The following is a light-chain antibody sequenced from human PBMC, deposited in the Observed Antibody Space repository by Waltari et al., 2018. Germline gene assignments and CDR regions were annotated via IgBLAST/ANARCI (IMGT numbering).Light chain of an antibody. CDR1: SSNIGNNY. Sequence: QSVLTQPPSVSADPGQKVTISCSGSSSNIGNNYVSWYQQLPGTAPQPRIYDNNKRPAGIPDRSSGSKSGPSATLGITCLQTGDEADYYCGTWDSSLSVVVFGGGTKLTVL. V-gene: IGLV1-51*01. CDR2: DNN. CDR3: GTWDSSLSVVV. J-gene: IGLJ2*01.